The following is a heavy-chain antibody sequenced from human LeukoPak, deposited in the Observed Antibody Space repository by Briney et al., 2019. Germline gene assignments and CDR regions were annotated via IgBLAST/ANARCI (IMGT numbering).Heavy chain of an antibody. D-gene: IGHD2-2*01. CDR2: ISAYNGNT. Sequence: GASVKVSCKASGYTFTSYGISWVRQAPGQGLEWMGWISAYNGNTNYAQKLQGRVTMTTDTSTSTAYMELRSLRSDDTAVYYCARDASGTMPWNWFDPWGQGTLATVSS. V-gene: IGHV1-18*01. CDR1: GYTFTSYG. CDR3: ARDASGTMPWNWFDP. J-gene: IGHJ5*02.